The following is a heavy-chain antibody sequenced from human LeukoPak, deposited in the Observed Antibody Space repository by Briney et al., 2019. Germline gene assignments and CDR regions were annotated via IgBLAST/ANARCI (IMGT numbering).Heavy chain of an antibody. CDR2: IYYSGST. CDR3: ARRRKGAYDFDY. D-gene: IGHD4-17*01. V-gene: IGHV4-59*12. J-gene: IGHJ4*02. Sequence: SETLSLTCTVSGSSISSYYWSWIRQPPGKGLEWIGYIYYSGSTNYNPSLKSRVTISVDTSNNQFSLKLSSVTAADTAVYYCARRRKGAYDFDYWGQGTLVTVSS. CDR1: GSSISSYY.